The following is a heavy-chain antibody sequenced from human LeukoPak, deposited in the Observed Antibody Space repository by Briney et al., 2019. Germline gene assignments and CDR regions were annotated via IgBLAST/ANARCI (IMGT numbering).Heavy chain of an antibody. CDR3: ARDLVTVTKGFDI. D-gene: IGHD4-17*01. Sequence: PSETLSLSCAVSDVSFSSYSMTWIRQPPGKGLEWIGYITCSGSTNYNASPKSRVTILISTNSKKFSLRLSSVTAADTAVYYCARDLVTVTKGFDIWGQGTMVSVSS. CDR1: DVSFSSYS. V-gene: IGHV4-59*01. CDR2: ITCSGST. J-gene: IGHJ3*02.